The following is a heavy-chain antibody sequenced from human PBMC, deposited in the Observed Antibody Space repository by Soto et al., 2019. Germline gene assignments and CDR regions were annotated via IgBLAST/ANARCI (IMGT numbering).Heavy chain of an antibody. CDR2: IKPDGSER. CDR1: GFTFGTYW. Sequence: EVQLVESGGGLVQPGGSLILSCAASGFTFGTYWMTWVRQAPGKGLECVGNIKPDGSERYYVDSVKGRFTISRDNAKNSLYLHMNSLRVEDTAVYYCATDLNWEQYRGQGPLVTVSS. J-gene: IGHJ4*02. CDR3: ATDLNWEQY. V-gene: IGHV3-7*04. D-gene: IGHD7-27*01.